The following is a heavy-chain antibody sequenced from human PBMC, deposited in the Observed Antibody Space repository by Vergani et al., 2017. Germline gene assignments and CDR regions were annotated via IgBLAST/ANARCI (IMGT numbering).Heavy chain of an antibody. J-gene: IGHJ5*02. CDR3: TKDRGLSSGWYLQPYPFDA. CDR1: GFTFSNAW. D-gene: IGHD6-19*01. V-gene: IGHV3-15*01. CDR2: IKRKTDGGTT. Sequence: EVQLVESGGGLVKPGGSLRLSCAASGFTFSNAWMSWVRQAPGKGLEWVGRIKRKTDGGTTDYAAPVKGRFTSSRDASKNTLYLQMNSLKTEDTAVDYGTKDRGLSSGWYLQPYPFDAWGQGTLVTVSS.